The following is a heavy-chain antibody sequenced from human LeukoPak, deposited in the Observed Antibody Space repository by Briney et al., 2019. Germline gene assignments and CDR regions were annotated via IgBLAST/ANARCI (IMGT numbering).Heavy chain of an antibody. J-gene: IGHJ4*02. CDR2: ISSSGSTI. Sequence: GGSLRLSCAASGFTFSDYYMSWIRQAPGKGLEWVSYISSSGSTIYYADSVKGRFTISRDNAKNSLYLQMNSLRAEDTAVYYCARTLTGYDYVWGSYRSPDYFDYWGQGTLVTVSS. CDR3: ARTLTGYDYVWGSYRSPDYFDY. V-gene: IGHV3-11*01. CDR1: GFTFSDYY. D-gene: IGHD3-16*02.